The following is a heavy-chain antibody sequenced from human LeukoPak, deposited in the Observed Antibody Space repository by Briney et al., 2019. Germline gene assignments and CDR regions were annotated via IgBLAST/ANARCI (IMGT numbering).Heavy chain of an antibody. J-gene: IGHJ5*02. CDR1: GFTLSSYA. V-gene: IGHV3-23*01. D-gene: IGHD2-2*01. CDR2: ISGSGGST. CDR3: AKEEDIVVVPAARFDP. Sequence: GGSLRLSCAASGFTLSSYAMSWVRQAPGKGLEWVSAISGSGGSTYYADSVKGRFTISRDNSKNTLYLQMNSLRAEDTAVYYCAKEEDIVVVPAARFDPWGQGTLVTVSS.